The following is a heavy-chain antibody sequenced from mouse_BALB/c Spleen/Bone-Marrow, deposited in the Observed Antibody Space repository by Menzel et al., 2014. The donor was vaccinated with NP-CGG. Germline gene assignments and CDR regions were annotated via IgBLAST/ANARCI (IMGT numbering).Heavy chain of an antibody. CDR3: ASYYYGSSGFAY. J-gene: IGHJ3*01. Sequence: DVNLQESGADLVKPGASVKLSCTASGLNIKDTYMHWVKQRPEQGLEWNGRIDPANGNTKYDQKFQSKATITADTSSNTAYLQLSSLTSKNTAVYYCASYYYGSSGFAYWGQGTLVTVSA. CDR1: GLNIKDTY. D-gene: IGHD1-1*01. CDR2: IDPANGNT. V-gene: IGHV14-3*02.